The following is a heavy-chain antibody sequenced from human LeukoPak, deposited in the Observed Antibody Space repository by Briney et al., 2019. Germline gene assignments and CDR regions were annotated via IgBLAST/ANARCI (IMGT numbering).Heavy chain of an antibody. V-gene: IGHV4-38-2*02. Sequence: SETLSLTCTVSGYSISSGYYWGWIRQPPGKGLEWIGSMYHSGNTYYNPSLKSRVTISVDTSKNQFSLKLSSVTAADTAVYYCARVQSDYFGSGNYFDAFDIWGQGTMVTVSS. D-gene: IGHD3-10*01. CDR1: GYSISSGYY. J-gene: IGHJ3*02. CDR3: ARVQSDYFGSGNYFDAFDI. CDR2: MYHSGNT.